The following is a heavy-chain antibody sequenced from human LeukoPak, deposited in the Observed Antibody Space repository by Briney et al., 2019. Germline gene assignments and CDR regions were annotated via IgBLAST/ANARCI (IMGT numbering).Heavy chain of an antibody. V-gene: IGHV1-3*01. J-gene: IGHJ4*02. CDR3: ARDKVLTGYRQLFDY. CDR1: GYIFTSYA. Sequence: ASVKVSCKASGYIFTSYAIQWVRQAPGQRLEGMGWINAGNGNTRYSEKLQDKITINSDKTANTVYMELSSLTSEDTAVYYCARDKVLTGYRQLFDYWGQGTLVTVSS. D-gene: IGHD3-9*01. CDR2: INAGNGNT.